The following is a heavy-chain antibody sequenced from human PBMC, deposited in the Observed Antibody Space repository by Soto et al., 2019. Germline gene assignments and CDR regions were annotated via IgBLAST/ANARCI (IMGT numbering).Heavy chain of an antibody. Sequence: GGSLRLSCAASGFTFSNYGMHWVRQAPGKGLEWVAAISYDGSNKYYADSVKGRFTISRDNSQNTLYLQMNSLRPEDTAVYFCAKDYCRGSSCYKGPFDYWGQGTLVTVSS. V-gene: IGHV3-30*18. CDR3: AKDYCRGSSCYKGPFDY. CDR1: GFTFSNYG. CDR2: ISYDGSNK. J-gene: IGHJ4*02. D-gene: IGHD2-15*01.